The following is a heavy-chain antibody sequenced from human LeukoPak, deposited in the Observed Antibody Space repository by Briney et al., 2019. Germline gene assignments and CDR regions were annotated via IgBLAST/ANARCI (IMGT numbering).Heavy chain of an antibody. CDR3: ARLDSAAADS. D-gene: IGHD6-13*01. Sequence: GASVKVSCKASGGTFSSYAISWLRHAPGQGLEWMGWISAYNGNTNYAQKLQGRVTMTTDTSTSTAYMELRSLRSDDTAVYYCARLDSAAADSWRQGTLVTVSS. J-gene: IGHJ5*02. CDR2: ISAYNGNT. CDR1: GGTFSSYA. V-gene: IGHV1-18*01.